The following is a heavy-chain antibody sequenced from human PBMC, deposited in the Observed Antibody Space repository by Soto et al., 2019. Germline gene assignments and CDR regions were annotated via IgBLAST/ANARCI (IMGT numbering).Heavy chain of an antibody. D-gene: IGHD3-10*01. CDR2: ISYDGSNK. CDR1: GFTFSSYG. V-gene: IGHV3-30*18. CDR3: AKDCGSGSYYNLNFYYYGMDV. J-gene: IGHJ6*02. Sequence: GSLRLSCAASGFTFSSYGMHWVRQAPGKGLEWVAVISYDGSNKYYADSVKGRFTISRDNSKNTLYLQMNSLRAEDTAVYYCAKDCGSGSYYNLNFYYYGMDVWGQGTTVTVSS.